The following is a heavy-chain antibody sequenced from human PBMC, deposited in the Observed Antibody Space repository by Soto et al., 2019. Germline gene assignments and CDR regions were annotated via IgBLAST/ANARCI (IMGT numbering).Heavy chain of an antibody. CDR2: INAGNGNT. CDR3: ARDLGYSGYETQIYYSYGMEV. D-gene: IGHD5-12*01. CDR1: GYTFTSYA. J-gene: IGHJ6*04. Sequence: ASVKVSCKASGYTFTSYAMHWVRQAPGQRLEWMGWINAGNGNTKYSQKFQGRVTITRDASASTAYMELSSLRSEDTAVYYCARDLGYSGYETQIYYSYGMEVWGKGTTVTVSS. V-gene: IGHV1-3*01.